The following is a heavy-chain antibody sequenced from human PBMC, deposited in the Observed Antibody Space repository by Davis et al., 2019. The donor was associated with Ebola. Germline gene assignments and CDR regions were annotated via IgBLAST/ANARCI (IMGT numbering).Heavy chain of an antibody. Sequence: PGGSLRLSCAASGFTFSSYSMNWVRQAPGKGLEWVSSISSSSSYIYYADSVKGRFTISRDNAKNSLYLQMNSLRAEDTAVYYCARAKGFRELLSFFDYWGQGTLVTVSS. CDR1: GFTFSSYS. CDR2: ISSSSSYI. CDR3: ARAKGFRELLSFFDY. D-gene: IGHD3-10*01. J-gene: IGHJ4*02. V-gene: IGHV3-21*01.